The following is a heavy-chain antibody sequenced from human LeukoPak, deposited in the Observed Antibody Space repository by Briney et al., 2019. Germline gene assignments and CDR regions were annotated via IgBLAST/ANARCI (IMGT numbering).Heavy chain of an antibody. D-gene: IGHD6-19*01. J-gene: IGHJ4*02. CDR3: ARVSSRIAVTANDY. CDR2: INPNTGGT. V-gene: IGHV1-2*02. Sequence: GASVKVSCKASGYTFTGYYMHWVRQAPGQGLEWMGWINPNTGGTNYAQKFQGRVTMTRDTSISTAYMELNSLTSDDTAVYYCARVSSRIAVTANDYWGQGTLLTVSS. CDR1: GYTFTGYY.